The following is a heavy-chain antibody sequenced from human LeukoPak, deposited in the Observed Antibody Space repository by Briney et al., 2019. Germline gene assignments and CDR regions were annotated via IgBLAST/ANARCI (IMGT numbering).Heavy chain of an antibody. CDR2: IYYSGST. D-gene: IGHD3-3*01. CDR3: ARDGHDFWSGYYYYYMDV. Sequence: PSETLSLTCTVPGGSISSYYWSWIRQPPGKGLEWIGYIYYSGSTNYNPSLKSRVTISVDTSKNQFSLKLSSVTAADTAVYYCARDGHDFWSGYYYYYMDVWGKGTTVTVSS. CDR1: GGSISSYY. V-gene: IGHV4-59*01. J-gene: IGHJ6*03.